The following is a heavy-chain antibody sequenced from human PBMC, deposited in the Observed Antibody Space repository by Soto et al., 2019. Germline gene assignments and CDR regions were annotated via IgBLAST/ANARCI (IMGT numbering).Heavy chain of an antibody. D-gene: IGHD5-12*01. V-gene: IGHV1-69*13. CDR2: IIPIFGTP. CDR1: GVTFSRQD. Sequence: SVKVSCKASGVTFSRQDMRWVRQAPGQGLEWMGGIIPIFGTPQYAEKFQDRLTITADESTRTAYMELSSLTSEDTAMYYCATNGGTDGYNFDYWGQGTLVTVSS. J-gene: IGHJ4*02. CDR3: ATNGGTDGYNFDY.